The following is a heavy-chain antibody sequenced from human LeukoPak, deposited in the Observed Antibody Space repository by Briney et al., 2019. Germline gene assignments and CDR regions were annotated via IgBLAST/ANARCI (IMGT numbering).Heavy chain of an antibody. J-gene: IGHJ5*02. CDR3: ARVQGMSGYFLIDL. D-gene: IGHD3-3*01. CDR2: IYYSGNT. CDR1: GASISTYY. Sequence: SETLSLTCTVSGASISTYYWSWVRQPPGKGLEWIGYIYYSGNTNYNPSLKSRVTISVDTSKNQLSLRLNSVTAADTAVYYCARVQGMSGYFLIDLWGQGTLVTVSS. V-gene: IGHV4-59*01.